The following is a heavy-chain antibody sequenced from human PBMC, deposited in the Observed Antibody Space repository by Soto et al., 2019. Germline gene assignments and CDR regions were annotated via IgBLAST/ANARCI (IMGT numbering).Heavy chain of an antibody. J-gene: IGHJ4*02. D-gene: IGHD4-17*01. CDR3: ARPLEPGDYFDY. Sequence: PSETLSLTCTVSGGSISSSSYYWGWIRQPPGKGLEWIGSIYYSGSTYYNPSLKSRVTISVDTSKNQFSLKLSSVTAADTAVYYCARPLEPGDYFDYWGQGTLVTVSS. V-gene: IGHV4-39*01. CDR2: IYYSGST. CDR1: GGSISSSSYY.